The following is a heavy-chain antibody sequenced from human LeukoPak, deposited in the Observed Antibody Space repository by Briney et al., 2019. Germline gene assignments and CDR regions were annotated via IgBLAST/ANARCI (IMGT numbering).Heavy chain of an antibody. CDR3: ADAGYCSGGTCRPPHFDY. CDR1: GFTFTNYA. V-gene: IGHV3-23*01. J-gene: IGHJ4*02. Sequence: PGGSLRLSCAASGFTFTNYAMNWVPQAPGKGLEWVSGISAGGASTFYADSVKGRFTISRDNSKDTLFLQMNSLRAEDTAVYYCADAGYCSGGTCRPPHFDYWGQGTLVTVSS. D-gene: IGHD2-15*01. CDR2: ISAGGAST.